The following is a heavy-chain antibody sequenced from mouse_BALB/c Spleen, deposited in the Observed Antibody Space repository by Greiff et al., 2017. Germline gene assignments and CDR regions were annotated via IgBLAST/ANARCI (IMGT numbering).Heavy chain of an antibody. D-gene: IGHD1-1*01. Sequence: EVMLVESGGGLVKPGGSLKLSCAASGFTFSSYTMSWVRQTPEKRLEWVATISSGGSYTYYPDSVKGRFTISRDNAKNTLYLQMSSLKSEDTAMYYCTRDHPFSTTVVEGYFDVWGAGTTVTVSS. CDR2: ISSGGSYT. CDR3: TRDHPFSTTVVEGYFDV. V-gene: IGHV5-6-4*01. CDR1: GFTFSSYT. J-gene: IGHJ1*01.